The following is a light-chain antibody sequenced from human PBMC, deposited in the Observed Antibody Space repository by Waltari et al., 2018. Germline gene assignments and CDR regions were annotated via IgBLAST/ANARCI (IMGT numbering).Light chain of an antibody. CDR2: DAS. Sequence: SGRARRGGRSYLAWYPRKVGQAPRLLISDASHRATGIPARFSGSGSATDFTFTISSLEPEDFAVYYCLQRSSWPWTFGQGTKVEIK. V-gene: IGKV3-11*01. J-gene: IGKJ1*01. CDR3: LQRSSWPWT. CDR1: RGGRSY.